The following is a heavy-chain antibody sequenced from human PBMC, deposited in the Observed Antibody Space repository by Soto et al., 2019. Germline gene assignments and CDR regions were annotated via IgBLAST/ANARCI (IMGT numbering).Heavy chain of an antibody. D-gene: IGHD2-8*01. J-gene: IGHJ6*02. CDR1: VFTFSSYG. Sequence: PGGSLRLSCAASVFTFSSYGMHWVRQAPGKGLEWVAVIWYDGSNKYYADSVKGRFTISRDNSKNTLYLQMNSLRAEDTAVYYCARDLKVLYPIWPDYYYGMDDWGQGTTVTVSS. CDR2: IWYDGSNK. CDR3: ARDLKVLYPIWPDYYYGMDD. V-gene: IGHV3-33*01.